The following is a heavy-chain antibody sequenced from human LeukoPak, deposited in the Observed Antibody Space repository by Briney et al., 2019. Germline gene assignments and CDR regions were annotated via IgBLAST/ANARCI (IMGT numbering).Heavy chain of an antibody. Sequence: SGGSLRLSCAASGFTVSSNYMSWVRQAPGKGLEWVANIKQDGSEKYYVDSVKGRFTISRDNAKNSLYLQMNSLRAEDTAVYYCARVLLGEYFQHWGQGTLVTVSS. J-gene: IGHJ1*01. CDR2: IKQDGSEK. CDR3: ARVLLGEYFQH. CDR1: GFTVSSNY. D-gene: IGHD2/OR15-2a*01. V-gene: IGHV3-7*05.